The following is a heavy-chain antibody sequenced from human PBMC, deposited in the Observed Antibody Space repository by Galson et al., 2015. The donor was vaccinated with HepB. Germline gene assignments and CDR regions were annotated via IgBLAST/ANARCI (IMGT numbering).Heavy chain of an antibody. D-gene: IGHD3-3*01. CDR3: ARSPHYDFWSGYYYYYYYMDV. J-gene: IGHJ6*03. Sequence: SVKVSCKASGYTFTSYYMHWVRQAPGQGLERMGIINPSGGSTSYAQKFQGRVTMTRDTSTSTVYMELSSLRSEDTAVYYCARSPHYDFWSGYYYYYYYMDVWGKGTTVTVSS. CDR2: INPSGGST. CDR1: GYTFTSYY. V-gene: IGHV1-46*01.